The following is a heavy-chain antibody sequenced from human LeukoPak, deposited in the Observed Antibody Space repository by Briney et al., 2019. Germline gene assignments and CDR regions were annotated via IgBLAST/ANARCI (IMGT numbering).Heavy chain of an antibody. D-gene: IGHD4-17*01. J-gene: IGHJ2*01. Sequence: GGSLRLSCAASGFTFEDFGMHWVRQAPGKGLEWVSGISWNSGSIAYGDSLKGRFTISRDNAKNSLYLQMNSLRAEDTALYYCAKVPAHGDYVGGPNWYFDLWGRGTLVTVSS. V-gene: IGHV3-9*01. CDR2: ISWNSGSI. CDR1: GFTFEDFG. CDR3: AKVPAHGDYVGGPNWYFDL.